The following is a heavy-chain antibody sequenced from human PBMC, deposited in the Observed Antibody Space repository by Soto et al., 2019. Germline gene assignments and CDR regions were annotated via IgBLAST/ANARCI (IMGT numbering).Heavy chain of an antibody. D-gene: IGHD3-22*01. Sequence: PEESLTISCKGSGYSFTSYWIGWVRPMPGKGLEWMGIIYPGDSDTRYSPSFQGQVTISADKSISTAYLQWSSLKASDTAMYYCARSDYYYDSSGYYSVGAFDIWGQGTMVTVSS. J-gene: IGHJ3*02. CDR1: GYSFTSYW. CDR3: ARSDYYYDSSGYYSVGAFDI. CDR2: IYPGDSDT. V-gene: IGHV5-51*01.